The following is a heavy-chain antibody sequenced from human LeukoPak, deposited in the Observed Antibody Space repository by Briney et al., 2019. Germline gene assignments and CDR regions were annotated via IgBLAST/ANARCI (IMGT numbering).Heavy chain of an antibody. Sequence: SQTLSLTCTVSGGSISSGGYYWSWIRQHPGQGLEWIGYIHYTGSTYYNPSLQSRVTISIDTSKNQFSLKVSSVTAADTAVYYCASPRSFDLWGRGTLVTVSS. CDR3: ASPRSFDL. CDR2: IHYTGST. CDR1: GGSISSGGYY. V-gene: IGHV4-31*03. J-gene: IGHJ2*01.